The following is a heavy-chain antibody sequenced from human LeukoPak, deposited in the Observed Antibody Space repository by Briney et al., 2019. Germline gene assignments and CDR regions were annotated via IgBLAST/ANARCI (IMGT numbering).Heavy chain of an antibody. J-gene: IGHJ3*02. CDR1: GFTFSNYV. V-gene: IGHV3-30*18. Sequence: PGGSLRLSCAASGFTFSNYVMHWVRQAPGKGLEWVAVISYDGSNKYYADSVKGRFTISRDNSKNTLYLQMNSLRAEDTAVYYCAKLTLGVQHTDAFDIWGQGTMVTVSS. CDR3: AKLTLGVQHTDAFDI. D-gene: IGHD3-16*01. CDR2: ISYDGSNK.